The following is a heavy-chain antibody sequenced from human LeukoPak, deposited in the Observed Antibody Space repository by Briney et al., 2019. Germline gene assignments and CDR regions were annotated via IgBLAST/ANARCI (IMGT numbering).Heavy chain of an antibody. CDR2: ISYSGTT. CDR1: GYSISSGYY. Sequence: PSETLSLTCTVSGYSISSGYYWGWVRQPPGKGLEWIGTISYSGTTYYSPSLKSRVTISLDTSKNQFSLKLSSVTAADTAIYYCARDFSSSSTVYYYYYMDVWGKGTTVTVSS. D-gene: IGHD6-6*01. CDR3: ARDFSSSSTVYYYYYMDV. V-gene: IGHV4-38-2*02. J-gene: IGHJ6*03.